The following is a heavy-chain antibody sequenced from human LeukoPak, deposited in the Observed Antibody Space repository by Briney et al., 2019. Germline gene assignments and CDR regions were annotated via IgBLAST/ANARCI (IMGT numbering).Heavy chain of an antibody. CDR2: ISAYNGNT. V-gene: IGHV1-18*01. CDR1: GYTFTSYG. D-gene: IGHD6-13*01. CDR3: ARDIAAAGHRDY. J-gene: IGHJ4*02. Sequence: ASVKVSCKASGYTFTSYGISWVRQAPGQGLEWMGWISAYNGNTNYAQRLQGRVTMTTDTSTSTAYMELRCLRSDDTAVYYCARDIAAAGHRDYWGQGTLVTVSS.